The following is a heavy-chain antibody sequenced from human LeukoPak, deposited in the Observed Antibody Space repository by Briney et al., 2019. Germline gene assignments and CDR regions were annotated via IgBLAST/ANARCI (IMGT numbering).Heavy chain of an antibody. CDR1: GGSISSAGYY. V-gene: IGHV4-31*03. CDR2: IYYSGST. D-gene: IGHD3-10*01. J-gene: IGHJ6*04. Sequence: SQTLSLTCTVSGGSISSAGYYWSWIRQHPGKGLEWIGYIYYSGSTYYNPSLKSRVTISVDTSKNQFSLKLSSVTAADTAVYYCASMGGSVRGGYYYGMDVWGKGTTVTVSS. CDR3: ASMGGSVRGGYYYGMDV.